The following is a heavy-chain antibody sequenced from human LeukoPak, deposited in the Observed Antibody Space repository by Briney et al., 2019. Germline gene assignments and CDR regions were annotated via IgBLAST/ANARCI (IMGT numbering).Heavy chain of an antibody. D-gene: IGHD6-13*01. Sequence: GGSLRLSCAASGFIFSTTWMAWVRQAPGKGLEWVANIKPDGTTKFYVDSVKGRFTISRDNALNSLYLQMNSLRAEDTAIYYCARSIPYGTTWYGRSDYWGQGTLVTVSS. CDR3: ARSIPYGTTWYGRSDY. J-gene: IGHJ4*02. CDR2: IKPDGTTK. V-gene: IGHV3-7*03. CDR1: GFIFSTTW.